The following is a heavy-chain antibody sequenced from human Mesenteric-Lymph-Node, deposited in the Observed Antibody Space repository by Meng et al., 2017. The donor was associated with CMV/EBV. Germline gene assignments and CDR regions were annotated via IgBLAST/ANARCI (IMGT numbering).Heavy chain of an antibody. Sequence: LSLTCAASGFTLKSYAMFWVRLAPGKGLEVVAVISYDGSNQNYADSVKGRFTISRDNSKNTLYLQMNSLRAEDTAVYYCARDGGSGNYYSSSYYYGMDVWGQGTTVTVSS. J-gene: IGHJ6*02. CDR1: GFTLKSYA. CDR2: ISYDGSNQ. V-gene: IGHV3-30*04. CDR3: ARDGGSGNYYSSSYYYGMDV. D-gene: IGHD3-10*01.